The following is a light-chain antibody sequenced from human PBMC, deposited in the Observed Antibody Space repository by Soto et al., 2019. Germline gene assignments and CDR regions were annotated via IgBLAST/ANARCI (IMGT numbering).Light chain of an antibody. CDR1: QSVGSN. Sequence: EIVMTQSPASLSVSPGERATLSCRASQSVGSNLAWYQQKPGQAPRLPIFGASTRATGSPARFSGSGSGTEFTLSISSLQSEDFAVYYCQQYNNWPRTFGQGTKVEIK. J-gene: IGKJ1*01. CDR2: GAS. V-gene: IGKV3-15*01. CDR3: QQYNNWPRT.